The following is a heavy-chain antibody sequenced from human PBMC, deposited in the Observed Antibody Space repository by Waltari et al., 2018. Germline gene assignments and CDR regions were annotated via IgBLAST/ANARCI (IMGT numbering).Heavy chain of an antibody. D-gene: IGHD6-13*01. Sequence: QVQVVQSGSELKNPGASVKVSCKASGYTFGNYAMHWVRQAPGQGLEWMGWIHTSTGKPTYAPGFTERLVFSVDTSVSTAYLQISSLKAEDSAVYYCAKEWRGDGGSWSPGAFDSWGQGTLVTVSS. CDR1: GYTFGNYA. V-gene: IGHV7-4-1*01. CDR2: IHTSTGKP. CDR3: AKEWRGDGGSWSPGAFDS. J-gene: IGHJ4*02.